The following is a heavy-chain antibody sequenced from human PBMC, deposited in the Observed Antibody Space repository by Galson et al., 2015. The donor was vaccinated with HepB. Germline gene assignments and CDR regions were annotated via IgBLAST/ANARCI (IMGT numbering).Heavy chain of an antibody. Sequence: QSGAEMKNPGDSLKISCKGSGYTFTNYWIGWVRQMPGKGLEWMGILYPGGSEIRYSPSFQGQVTISADNSNSTAYLQWNNLKASDTAIYYCARPYAFSGSFHFDYWGQGTLATVSS. V-gene: IGHV5-51*01. CDR3: ARPYAFSGSFHFDY. D-gene: IGHD5-12*01. CDR1: GYTFTNYW. J-gene: IGHJ4*02. CDR2: LYPGGSEI.